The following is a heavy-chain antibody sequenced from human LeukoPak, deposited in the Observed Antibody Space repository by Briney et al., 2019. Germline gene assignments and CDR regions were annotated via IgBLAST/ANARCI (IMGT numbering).Heavy chain of an antibody. Sequence: PSETLSLTCAVYGGSFSGYYWGWIRQPPGKGLEWIGEINHSGSTNYNPSLKSRVTISVDTSKNQFSLKLSSVTAADTAVYYCARAGTIQRLRGPPYYYGSGRRGCYFDYWGQGTLVTVSS. CDR2: INHSGST. CDR1: GGSFSGYY. J-gene: IGHJ4*02. CDR3: ARAGTIQRLRGPPYYYGSGRRGCYFDY. D-gene: IGHD3-10*01. V-gene: IGHV4-34*01.